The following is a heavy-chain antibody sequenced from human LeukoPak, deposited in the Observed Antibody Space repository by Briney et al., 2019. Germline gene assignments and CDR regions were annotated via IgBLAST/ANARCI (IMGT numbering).Heavy chain of an antibody. D-gene: IGHD6-19*01. CDR1: GGSISNEGDY. CDR2: IYNSGTT. CDR3: AREGTLGSGWYDY. J-gene: IGHJ4*02. V-gene: IGHV4-61*02. Sequence: SETLSLTCTVAGGSISNEGDYWNWIRQPAGKGLEWIGRIYNSGTTNYNPSVKSRISMSVDTSENQFSLNLRSVTAADTAVYYCAREGTLGSGWYDYWGQGTLVTVSS.